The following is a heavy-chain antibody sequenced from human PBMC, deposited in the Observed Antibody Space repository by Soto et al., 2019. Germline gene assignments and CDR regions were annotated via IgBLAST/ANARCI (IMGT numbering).Heavy chain of an antibody. CDR1: VYTFTGYY. J-gene: IGHJ6*04. Sequence: QVQLLQSGAEVKKPGASVKVSCKASVYTFTGYYMHWVRQAAGEGLERLGGINLNSGGTNYAQKFQGWVTMTRDTSISTAYMELSRLRSDDTAVYYCARDHDYGGGSCRVPLDVWGKGTTVTVSA. CDR3: ARDHDYGGGSCRVPLDV. D-gene: IGHD3-16*02. CDR2: INLNSGGT. V-gene: IGHV1-2*04.